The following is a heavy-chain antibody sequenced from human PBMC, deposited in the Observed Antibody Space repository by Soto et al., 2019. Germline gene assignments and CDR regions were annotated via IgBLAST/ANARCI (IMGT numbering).Heavy chain of an antibody. J-gene: IGHJ6*02. V-gene: IGHV1-69*01. D-gene: IGHD6-19*01. Sequence: QVQLVQSGAEVKKPGSSVKVSCKASGGTFSSYAISWVRQAPGQGLEWMGGIIPIFGTANYAQKFQGRVTITADESTRTAYMELSSLRSEDTAVYYCARAGQWLTRPENYYYYGMDVWGQGTTVTVSS. CDR1: GGTFSSYA. CDR3: ARAGQWLTRPENYYYYGMDV. CDR2: IIPIFGTA.